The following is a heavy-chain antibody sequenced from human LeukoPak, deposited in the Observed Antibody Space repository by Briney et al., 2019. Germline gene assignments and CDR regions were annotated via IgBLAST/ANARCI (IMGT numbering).Heavy chain of an antibody. CDR2: INTNTGNP. D-gene: IGHD5-18*01. V-gene: IGHV7-4-1*02. J-gene: IGHJ3*02. Sequence: GASVKVSCKASGYTFTSYTINWVRQAPGQGLEYMGWINTNTGNPTYAQGFTGRFVFSLDTSVSTAYLQISSLKPEDTAVDYCARDVSAMVLDAFDIWGQGTMVTVSS. CDR1: GYTFTSYT. CDR3: ARDVSAMVLDAFDI.